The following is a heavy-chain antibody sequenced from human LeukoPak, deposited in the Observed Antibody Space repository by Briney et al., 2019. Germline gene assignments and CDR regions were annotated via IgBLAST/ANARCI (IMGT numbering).Heavy chain of an antibody. V-gene: IGHV3-30-3*01. CDR3: ASGSLNYYYYGMDV. J-gene: IGHJ6*02. D-gene: IGHD3-10*01. CDR1: GFTFSSYA. CDR2: ISYDRSNK. Sequence: TGGSLRLSCVASGFTFSSYAMHWVRQAPGKGLEWVVFISYDRSNKYYADSVKGRFTISRDNSKNTLYLQMNSLRAEDTAVYYCASGSLNYYYYGMDVWGQGTTVTVSS.